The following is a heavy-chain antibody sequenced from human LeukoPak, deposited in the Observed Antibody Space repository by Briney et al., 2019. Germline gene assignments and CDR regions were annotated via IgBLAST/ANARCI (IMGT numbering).Heavy chain of an antibody. CDR3: ARGLRWIQLWPGDY. J-gene: IGHJ4*02. V-gene: IGHV3-21*01. D-gene: IGHD5-18*01. Sequence: GGSLRLSCAASGFTFISYWMHWVRQAPGKGLEWVSSISSSSSYIYYADSVKGRFTISRDNAENSLYLQMNSLRAEDTAVYYCARGLRWIQLWPGDYWGQGTLVTVSS. CDR2: ISSSSSYI. CDR1: GFTFISYW.